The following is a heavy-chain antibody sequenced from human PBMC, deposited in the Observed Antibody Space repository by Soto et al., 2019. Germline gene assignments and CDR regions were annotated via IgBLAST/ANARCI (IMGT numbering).Heavy chain of an antibody. D-gene: IGHD6-13*01. CDR1: GGSVSSGSYY. Sequence: SETLSLTCTVSGGSVSSGSYYWSWIRQPPGKGLEWIGYIYYSGSTNYNPSLKSRVTISVDTSKNQFSLKLSSVTAADTAVYYCARGSSSWIYYYYGMDVWGQGTTVTVSS. V-gene: IGHV4-61*01. CDR2: IYYSGST. CDR3: ARGSSSWIYYYYGMDV. J-gene: IGHJ6*02.